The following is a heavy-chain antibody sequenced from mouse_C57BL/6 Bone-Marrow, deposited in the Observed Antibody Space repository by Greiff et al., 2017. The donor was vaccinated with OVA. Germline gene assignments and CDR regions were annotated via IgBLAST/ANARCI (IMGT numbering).Heavy chain of an antibody. V-gene: IGHV5-6*01. J-gene: IGHJ4*01. CDR1: GFTFSSYG. CDR3: ASDDAMDY. CDR2: ISSGGSYH. Sequence: EVMLVESGGDLVKPGGSLKLSCAASGFTFSSYGMSWVRQTPDKRLEWVATISSGGSYHYYPDSVKGRFTISRDNAKNTLYLQMSSLKSEDTAMYYCASDDAMDYWGQGTSVTVSS.